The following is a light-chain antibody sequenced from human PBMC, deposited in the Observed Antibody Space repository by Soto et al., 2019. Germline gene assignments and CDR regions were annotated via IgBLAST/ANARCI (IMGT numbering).Light chain of an antibody. CDR2: EVY. J-gene: IGLJ1*01. V-gene: IGLV1-40*01. CDR1: SSNIGAGYD. CDR3: SSYTSSSTYV. Sequence: QSVLTQPPSVSGAPGQRVTISCTGSSSNIGAGYDVHWYQQLPGTAPKLMIYEVYYRPSGVSNRFSGSKSGNAASLTISGLQAEDEADYYCSSYTSSSTYVFGTGTKVTVL.